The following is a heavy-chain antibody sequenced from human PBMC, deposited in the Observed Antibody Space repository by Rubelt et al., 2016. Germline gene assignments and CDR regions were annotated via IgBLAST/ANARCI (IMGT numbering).Heavy chain of an antibody. CDR2: MHYNRSA. Sequence: QVQLPESGPGLVKTSQTLYLTCTVSGASISSGGYFWSWIRQHPGKGVEWIGYMHYNRSAYTNPSIKRRVHNTVDHSQNKFSLNLTTVTAADTAGYYFARVYDGTGFRQYYFDYWGLGILVTVSS. D-gene: IGHD3-22*01. CDR1: GASISSGGYF. CDR3: ARVYDGTGFRQYYFDY. V-gene: IGHV4-31*03. J-gene: IGHJ4*02.